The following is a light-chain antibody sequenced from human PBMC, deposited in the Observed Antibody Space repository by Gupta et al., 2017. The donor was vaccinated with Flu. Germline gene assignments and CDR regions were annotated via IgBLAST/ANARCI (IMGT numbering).Light chain of an antibody. V-gene: IGLV1-44*01. CDR1: SSNIGSNN. CDR3: AAWDDSLNGHYV. J-gene: IGLJ1*01. Sequence: QSVLAQPPSASATPRQRVTISCSGSSSNIGSNNVNWYQQVPGTAPKLLIYGNSQRPSGVPDRFSGSKSGTSASLAISGLQSEDEADYYCAAWDDSLNGHYVFGTGTKVTAL. CDR2: GNS.